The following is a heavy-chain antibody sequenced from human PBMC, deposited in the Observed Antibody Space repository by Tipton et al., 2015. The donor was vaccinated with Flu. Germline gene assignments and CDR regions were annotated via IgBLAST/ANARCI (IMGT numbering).Heavy chain of an antibody. D-gene: IGHD3-10*01. CDR2: INSDGSST. CDR1: GFTFSSYW. J-gene: IGHJ4*02. CDR3: ARDIDTLWFGEWTFDY. Sequence: GSLRLSCAASGFTFSSYWMHWVRQAPGKGLVWVSRINSDGSSTSYADSVKGRFTISRDNAKNTLHLQMNSLRAEDTAVYYCARDIDTLWFGEWTFDYWGQGTLVTVSS. V-gene: IGHV3-74*01.